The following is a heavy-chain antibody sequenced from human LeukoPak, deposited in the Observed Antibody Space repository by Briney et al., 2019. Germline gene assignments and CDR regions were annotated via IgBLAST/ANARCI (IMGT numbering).Heavy chain of an antibody. CDR1: GFTFSDYY. CDR3: ARSPEIFGVVISGNYDY. CDR2: ISSSGSTI. Sequence: GGFLRLSCAASGFTFSDYYMSWIRQAPGKGLEWVSYISSSGSTIYYADSVKGRFTISRDNAKNSLYLQMNSLRAEDTAVYYCARSPEIFGVVISGNYDYWGQGTLVTVSS. J-gene: IGHJ4*02. D-gene: IGHD3-3*01. V-gene: IGHV3-11*01.